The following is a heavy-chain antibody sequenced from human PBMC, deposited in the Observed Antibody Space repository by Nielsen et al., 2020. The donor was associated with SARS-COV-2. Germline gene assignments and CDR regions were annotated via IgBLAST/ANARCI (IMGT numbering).Heavy chain of an antibody. CDR2: ISSSSSYI. Sequence: WIRQPPGKGLEWVSSISSSSSYIYYADSVKGRFTISRDSAKNSLYLQMNSLRAEDTAVYYCAREASITMVPYYFDYWGQGTLVTVSS. CDR3: AREASITMVPYYFDY. V-gene: IGHV3-21*01. D-gene: IGHD3-10*01. J-gene: IGHJ4*02.